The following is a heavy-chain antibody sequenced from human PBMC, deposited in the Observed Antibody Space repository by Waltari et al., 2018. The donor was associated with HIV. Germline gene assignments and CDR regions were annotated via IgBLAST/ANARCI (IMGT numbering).Heavy chain of an antibody. CDR2: ICRSSSSI. V-gene: IGHV3-48*01. CDR3: ARDINGGWGY. J-gene: IGHJ4*02. D-gene: IGHD7-27*01. Sequence: EVQLVESGGGLVQTGGSLRRSCAASGFPFSNYTMNWVRQDPGKGLECVSYICRSSSSIFYADSVKGRFTISRDNAKNSLYLQMNSLRVEDTAVYYCARDINGGWGYWGQGTLVTVAS. CDR1: GFPFSNYT.